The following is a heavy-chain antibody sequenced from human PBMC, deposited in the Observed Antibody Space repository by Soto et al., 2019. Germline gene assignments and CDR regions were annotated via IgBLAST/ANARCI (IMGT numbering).Heavy chain of an antibody. CDR1: GASISTSHY. CDR3: ARYPMEDYYRGMDV. V-gene: IGHV4-4*02. J-gene: IGHJ6*02. CDR2: IYHTGNT. Sequence: SETLSLTCSVSGASISTSHYWTWVRQTPGKGLEWIGEIYHTGNTNYNPSLKSRVLLSVDKSKNHFSLRLDSVTAADTGVFYCARYPMEDYYRGMDVWAPGITVTVSS. D-gene: IGHD3-3*01.